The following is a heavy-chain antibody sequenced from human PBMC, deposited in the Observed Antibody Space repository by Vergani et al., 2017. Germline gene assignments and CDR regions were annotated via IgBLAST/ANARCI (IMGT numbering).Heavy chain of an antibody. CDR3: ARDRGGITMVRGAYEAYFDY. J-gene: IGHJ4*02. CDR1: GGTFSSDA. Sequence: QVQLVQSGAEVKKPGSSVKVSCKASGGTFSSDAISWVRQAPGQGLEWMGGIIPIFGTANYAQKFQGRVTITADESTSTAYMELSSLRSEDTAVYYCARDRGGITMVRGAYEAYFDYWGQGTLVTVSS. D-gene: IGHD3-10*01. V-gene: IGHV1-69*12. CDR2: IIPIFGTA.